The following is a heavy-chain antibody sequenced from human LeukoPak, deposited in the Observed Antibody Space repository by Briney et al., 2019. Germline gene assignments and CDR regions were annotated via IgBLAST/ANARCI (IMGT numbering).Heavy chain of an antibody. D-gene: IGHD2-15*01. CDR2: ISSGGGTT. CDR3: ASRSGGSCYSGSWFDP. J-gene: IGHJ5*02. CDR1: GFTFSSYE. Sequence: GGSLRLSCAASGFTFSSYEMTWVRQAPGKGLEWVSLISSGGGTTYYADSVEGRFTISRDNAKNSLYLQMNSLRAEDTAVYYCASRSGGSCYSGSWFDPWGQGTLVTVSS. V-gene: IGHV3-48*03.